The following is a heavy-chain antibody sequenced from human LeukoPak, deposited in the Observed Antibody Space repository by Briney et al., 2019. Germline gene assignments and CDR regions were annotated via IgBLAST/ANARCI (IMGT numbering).Heavy chain of an antibody. D-gene: IGHD6-19*01. V-gene: IGHV1-2*02. CDR1: GYTFTSYD. CDR2: INPNSGGT. CDR3: ARGRIAVAEWFDP. Sequence: ASVKVSCKASGYTFTSYDINWVRQATGQGLEWMGWINPNSGGTNYAQKFQGRVTMTRDTSISTAYMELSRLRSDDTAVYYCARGRIAVAEWFDPWGQGTLVTVSS. J-gene: IGHJ5*02.